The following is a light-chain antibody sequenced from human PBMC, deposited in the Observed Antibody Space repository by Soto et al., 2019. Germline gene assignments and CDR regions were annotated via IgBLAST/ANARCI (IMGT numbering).Light chain of an antibody. Sequence: EIVLTQSPGTLSLSPGERATLSCKASQSVSSTYLAWYQQQPGQAPRLLIYGASSRATGIPDRFSGSGSGKDFTLIISRLEPEDFAVYYCQHYSSSPPTYTFGQGTKLEIK. CDR2: GAS. J-gene: IGKJ2*01. V-gene: IGKV3-20*01. CDR1: QSVSSTY. CDR3: QHYSSSPPTYT.